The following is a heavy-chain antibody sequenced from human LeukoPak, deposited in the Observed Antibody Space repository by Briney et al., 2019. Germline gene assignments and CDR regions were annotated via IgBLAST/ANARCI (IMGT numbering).Heavy chain of an antibody. CDR3: AKETFDP. V-gene: IGHV3-74*01. J-gene: IGHJ5*02. CDR2: IKTDGSST. Sequence: GQSLRLSCAASGFTFSSYWMHWVRQAPGKGLVWVSRIKTDGSSTDYADSVKGRFTISRDNAKNTLYLQMNSLRAEDTAVYYCAKETFDPWGQGTLVTVSS. CDR1: GFTFSSYW.